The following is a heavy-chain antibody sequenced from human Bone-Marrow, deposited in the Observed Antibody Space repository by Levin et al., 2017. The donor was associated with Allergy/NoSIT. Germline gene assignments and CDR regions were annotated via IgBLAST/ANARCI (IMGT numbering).Heavy chain of an antibody. CDR1: GFSVSNNY. V-gene: IGHV3-66*01. D-gene: IGHD5/OR15-5a*01. CDR2: IYSVGST. J-gene: IGHJ4*02. CDR3: ARGGIGSNHY. Sequence: GESLKISCAASGFSVSNNYMRWVRQAPGKGLEWVSLIYSVGSTYYADSVKGRFTISRDNSKDTLYLQMNSLRGEDTAIYYCARGGIGSNHYWGQGTRVTVSS.